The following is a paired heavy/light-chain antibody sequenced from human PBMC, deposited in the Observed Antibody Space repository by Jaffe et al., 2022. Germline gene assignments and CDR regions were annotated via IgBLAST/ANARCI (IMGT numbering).Heavy chain of an antibody. D-gene: IGHD3-3*01. J-gene: IGHJ3*02. CDR2: FFYPEYS. Sequence: QLQLQESGPGLVKPSETLSLTCSVSGGSIISTSSYWGWIRQPPGKGLEWIGTFFYPEYSSYYPSLKSRLTISVDASKNQIYLTLASVTAADTAVYYCARRIPGGLFLGAFDIWGQGKMVIVSS. V-gene: IGHV4-39*01. CDR3: ARRIPGGLFLGAFDI. CDR1: GGSIISTSSY.
Light chain of an antibody. J-gene: IGLJ1*01. V-gene: IGLV1-40*02. Sequence: QSVVTQPPSVSGAPGQKVTISCTGSSSNIGADYDVHWFQHLPGTAPKLLIYGNIYRPSGVPDRFSGSKSGTSAFLVITGLQAEDEADYYCQSYDSKLSGSVFGTGTKVTVL. CDR1: SSNIGADYD. CDR3: QSYDSKLSGSV. CDR2: GNI.